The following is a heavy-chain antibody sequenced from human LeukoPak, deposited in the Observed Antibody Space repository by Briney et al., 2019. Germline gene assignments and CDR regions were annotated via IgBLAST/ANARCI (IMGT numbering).Heavy chain of an antibody. D-gene: IGHD3-22*01. Sequence: PGGSLRLSCAASGFTFSNYAMNSVRQAPGEGLAWVSSISGSSTDIYYADSVKGRFTISRDNAKNSLYLQINSLRAEDTAIYYCARRGYYDSSGYDYWGQGTLVTVSS. J-gene: IGHJ4*02. CDR1: GFTFSNYA. CDR2: ISGSSTDI. CDR3: ARRGYYDSSGYDY. V-gene: IGHV3-21*01.